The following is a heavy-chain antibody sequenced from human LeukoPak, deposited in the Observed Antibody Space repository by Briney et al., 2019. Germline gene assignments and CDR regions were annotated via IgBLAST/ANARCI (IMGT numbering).Heavy chain of an antibody. J-gene: IGHJ4*02. V-gene: IGHV4-59*12. CDR3: ARAAAAGPFDY. CDR2: IYYSGST. Sequence: PSETLSLTCTVSGGSISSYYWSWIRQPPGKGLEWIGYIYYSGSTNYNPSLKSRVTISVKTSKNQFSLKLSSVTAADTAVYYCARAAAAGPFDYWGQGTLVTVSS. D-gene: IGHD6-13*01. CDR1: GGSISSYY.